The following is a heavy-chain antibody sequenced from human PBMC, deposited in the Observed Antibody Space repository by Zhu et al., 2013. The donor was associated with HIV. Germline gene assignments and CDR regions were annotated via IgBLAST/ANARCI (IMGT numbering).Heavy chain of an antibody. J-gene: IGHJ5*02. V-gene: IGHV1-8*03. D-gene: IGHD3-3*01. CDR3: ARGSTLGITILGPTDWFDP. Sequence: QVQLVQSGAEVKKPGASVKVSCKASGYSFTSYDINWVRQTTGQGLEWMGWMNPXSGNTGYAQKFQGRVTISRNTSINTAYMELSSLRSEDTAVYYCARGSTLGITILGPTDWFDPWGQGTLVSVSS. CDR1: GYSFTSYD. CDR2: MNPXSGNT.